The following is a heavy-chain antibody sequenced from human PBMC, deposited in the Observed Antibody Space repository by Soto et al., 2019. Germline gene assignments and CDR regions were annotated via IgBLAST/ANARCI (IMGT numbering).Heavy chain of an antibody. J-gene: IGHJ4*02. CDR2: ISYDGSNK. Sequence: XAFLRLSIASSGFTLRSYAMHWVRQAPGKGLEWVAVISYDGSNKYYADSVKGRFTISRDNSKNTLYLQMNSLRAEDTAVYYCVTGIREQQLAFDYWGQGTLVTVSS. D-gene: IGHD6-13*01. CDR3: VTGIREQQLAFDY. V-gene: IGHV3-30-3*01. CDR1: GFTLRSYA.